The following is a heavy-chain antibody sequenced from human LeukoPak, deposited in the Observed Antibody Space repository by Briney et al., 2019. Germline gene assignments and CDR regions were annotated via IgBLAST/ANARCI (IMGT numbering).Heavy chain of an antibody. CDR1: GGSISSSNW. Sequence: SETLSLTCAVSGGSISSSNWWSWVRQPPGKGLEWIGEIYHSGSTNYNPSLKSRVTISVDKSKNQFSLKLSSVTAADTAVYYCGRAPGGYCSSTSCRLDYWGQGTLVTVSS. J-gene: IGHJ4*02. D-gene: IGHD2-2*01. CDR2: IYHSGST. CDR3: GRAPGGYCSSTSCRLDY. V-gene: IGHV4-4*02.